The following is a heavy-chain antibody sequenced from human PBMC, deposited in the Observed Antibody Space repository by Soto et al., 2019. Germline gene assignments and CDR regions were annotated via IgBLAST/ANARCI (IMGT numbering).Heavy chain of an antibody. CDR2: IRGNGDPP. J-gene: IGHJ4*02. CDR3: VKSRGGNNFDFFD. D-gene: IGHD5-12*01. CDR1: GFTFSSCA. Sequence: GSLLLPCSASGFTFSSCAMHGVRQAPGKGLEYVSGIRGNGDPPFYADSVKGRFTISRDNSKNTLYLQMSSLSADDTAVYYCVKSRGGNNFDFFDWGQGALVTVSS. V-gene: IGHV3-64D*06.